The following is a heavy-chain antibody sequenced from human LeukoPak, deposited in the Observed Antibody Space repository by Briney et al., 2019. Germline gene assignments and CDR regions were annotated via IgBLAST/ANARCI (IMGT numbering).Heavy chain of an antibody. Sequence: SETLSLTCAVYGGSFSGYYWSWIRQPPGKGLEWIGEINHSGSTNYNPSLKSRDTISVDTSKNQFSLKLSSVTAADTAVYYCARGSGSGYSYGYGYWGQGTLVTVSS. CDR1: GGSFSGYY. V-gene: IGHV4-34*01. CDR3: ARGSGSGYSYGYGY. J-gene: IGHJ4*02. D-gene: IGHD5-18*01. CDR2: INHSGST.